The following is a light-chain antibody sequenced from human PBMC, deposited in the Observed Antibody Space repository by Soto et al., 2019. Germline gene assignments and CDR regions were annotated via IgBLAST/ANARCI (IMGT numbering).Light chain of an antibody. V-gene: IGKV2-28*01. J-gene: IGKJ1*01. CDR2: LGS. Sequence: DIVMIQSPLSLPVTPGEPASISCRSRQSLRHSNGYNYLDWYLQKPGQSPQLLIYLGSNRASGVPDRFSGSGSGTDFTLKISRVEAEDVGVYYCMQALQTPRTFGQGTKVEIK. CDR3: MQALQTPRT. CDR1: QSLRHSNGYNY.